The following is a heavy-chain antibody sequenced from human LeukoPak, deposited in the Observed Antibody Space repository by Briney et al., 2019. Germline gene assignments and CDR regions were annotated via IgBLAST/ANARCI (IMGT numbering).Heavy chain of an antibody. J-gene: IGHJ3*02. Sequence: GGSLRLSCAASGFTFSDYYMSWVRQAPGKGLEWVSAISGSCGSTYYADSVKGRFTISRDNCKNTLYLQMNSLRAEDTAVYYCAKDRGVIGAAPGDAFDIWGQGTMVTVSS. D-gene: IGHD1-26*01. CDR3: AKDRGVIGAAPGDAFDI. V-gene: IGHV3-23*01. CDR2: ISGSCGST. CDR1: GFTFSDYY.